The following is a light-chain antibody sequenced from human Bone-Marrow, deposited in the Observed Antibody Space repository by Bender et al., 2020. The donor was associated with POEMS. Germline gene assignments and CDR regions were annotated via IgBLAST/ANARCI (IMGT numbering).Light chain of an antibody. V-gene: IGLV3-1*01. CDR3: QAWDSSAGGG. J-gene: IGLJ2*01. CDR2: QDS. Sequence: SYEVTQPPSVSVSPGQTAGITCSGDLLGNKYISWFQQKPGQSPLLLIYQDSKRPSGIPERFSGSNSGNTATLTISGTQAVDEADYYCQAWDSSAGGGFGGGTKLTVL. CDR1: LLGNKY.